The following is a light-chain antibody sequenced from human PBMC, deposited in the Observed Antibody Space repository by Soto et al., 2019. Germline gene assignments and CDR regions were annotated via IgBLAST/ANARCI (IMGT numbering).Light chain of an antibody. CDR1: SGDVGNYNL. CDR2: EDD. CDR3: QSYDSRLSNYV. J-gene: IGLJ1*01. Sequence: QSALTQPASVSGSPGQSITISCSGVSGDVGNYNLVSWYQQYPGKAPALLIYEDDKRPSGVSNRFSGSKSGPSASLAITGLQAEDEADYYCQSYDSRLSNYVFGGGTKVTVL. V-gene: IGLV2-14*02.